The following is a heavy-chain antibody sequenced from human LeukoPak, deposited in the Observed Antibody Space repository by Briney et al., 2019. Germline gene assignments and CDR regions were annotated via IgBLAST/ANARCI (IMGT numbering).Heavy chain of an antibody. D-gene: IGHD6-19*01. CDR2: ISTNTGNP. CDR3: ARDSHRVAGSDFDY. V-gene: IGHV7-4-1*02. Sequence: ASVKVSCKASGYTFTSYAMNWVRQAPGQGLEWMGWISTNTGNPTYAQGFTGRFVFSLDTSVSTAYLQISSLKAEDTAVYYCARDSHRVAGSDFDYWGQGTLVTVSS. J-gene: IGHJ4*02. CDR1: GYTFTSYA.